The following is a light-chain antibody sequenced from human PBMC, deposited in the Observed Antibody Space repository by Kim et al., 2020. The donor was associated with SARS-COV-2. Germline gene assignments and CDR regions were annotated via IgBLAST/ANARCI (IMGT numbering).Light chain of an antibody. Sequence: DIQMTQSPSSLSASVGDRVTITCRASQSISNFFNWYQQKPGEAPTLLIYGASRLQSGVPSRFSGSGSGTDFTLTISSLQPEDSATYYCQQNYGTPPTFGQGTKVDIK. CDR2: GAS. V-gene: IGKV1-39*01. J-gene: IGKJ1*01. CDR3: QQNYGTPPT. CDR1: QSISNF.